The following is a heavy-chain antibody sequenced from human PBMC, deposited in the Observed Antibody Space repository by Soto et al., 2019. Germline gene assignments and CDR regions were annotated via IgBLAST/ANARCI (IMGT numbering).Heavy chain of an antibody. CDR1: GYTFTSYD. CDR3: ARGERFLEWLFPGETTKFDP. Sequence: GASVKVSCKASGYTFTSYDINWVRQATGQRLERMGWMNPNSGNTGYAQKFQGRVTMTRNTSISTAYVELSSLRSEDTAVYYCARGERFLEWLFPGETTKFDPWGQGTLVTVSS. V-gene: IGHV1-8*01. CDR2: MNPNSGNT. J-gene: IGHJ5*02. D-gene: IGHD3-3*01.